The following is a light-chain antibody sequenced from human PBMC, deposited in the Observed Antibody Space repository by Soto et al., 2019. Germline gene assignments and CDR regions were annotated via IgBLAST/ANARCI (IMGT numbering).Light chain of an antibody. J-gene: IGKJ5*01. Sequence: DIQMTQTTSSLSASVGDRVTITCQASQNINNYLNWYQQKPGRAPKLLIYDASNLEAGVPSSFSGSGSGTDFTLSINSLQPEDFATYYCQQAYSFPISFGQGTRLEI. V-gene: IGKV1-33*01. CDR3: QQAYSFPIS. CDR2: DAS. CDR1: QNINNY.